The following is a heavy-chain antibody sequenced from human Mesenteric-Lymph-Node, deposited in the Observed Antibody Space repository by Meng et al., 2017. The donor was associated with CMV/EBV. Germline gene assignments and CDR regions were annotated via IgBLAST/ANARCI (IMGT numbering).Heavy chain of an antibody. Sequence: SETLSLTCSVSGGSISSYYWNWVRQPPGKGLEWIGHSYYRGNTNYNPYLKGRITISVDTAKSQFSLKLSSVTAADTAVYYCAGGTYSEDYWGQGTLVTVSS. V-gene: IGHV4-59*01. CDR2: SYYRGNT. D-gene: IGHD1-26*01. CDR3: AGGTYSEDY. J-gene: IGHJ4*02. CDR1: GGSISSYY.